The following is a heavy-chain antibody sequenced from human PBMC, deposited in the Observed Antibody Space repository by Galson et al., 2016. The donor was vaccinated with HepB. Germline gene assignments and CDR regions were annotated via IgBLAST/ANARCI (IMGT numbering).Heavy chain of an antibody. J-gene: IGHJ6*02. CDR2: ISSSGTTT. Sequence: SLRLSCAASGFTFSSFDMNWVRQAPGKGLEWLSCISSSGTTTYYADNVKGRFTISRDNARNSLYLQMNSLRVEDTAVYYCARDLVYPGDYGKYYYYGMDVWGQGTTVTVSS. D-gene: IGHD4-17*01. CDR1: GFTFSSFD. CDR3: ARDLVYPGDYGKYYYYGMDV. V-gene: IGHV3-48*03.